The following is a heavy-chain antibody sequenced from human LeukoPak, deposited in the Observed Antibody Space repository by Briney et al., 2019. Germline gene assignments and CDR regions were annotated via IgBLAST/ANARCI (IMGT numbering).Heavy chain of an antibody. CDR2: ISWNSGSI. CDR1: GFTFDDYA. Sequence: PGGALRLSCAASGFTFDDYAMHWVRQAPGEGLEWVSGISWNSGSIGYADSVKGRFTISRDNAKNSLYLQMNSLRAEDMALYYCAKAGGGIFIDAFDIWGQGTMVTVSS. D-gene: IGHD3-3*01. CDR3: AKAGGGIFIDAFDI. J-gene: IGHJ3*02. V-gene: IGHV3-9*03.